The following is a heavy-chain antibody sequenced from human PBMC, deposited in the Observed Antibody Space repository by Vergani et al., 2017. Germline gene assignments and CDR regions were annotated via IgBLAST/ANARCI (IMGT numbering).Heavy chain of an antibody. Sequence: EVQLVESGGGLVQPGGSLRLSCAASGFTFSSYEMNWVRQAPGKGLEWVSYISSSSSYTNYADSVKGRFTISRDNAKNSLYLQMNSLRAEDTAVYYCARDSEPEYDYGSGSPTYNWFDPWGQGTLVTVSS. CDR2: ISSSSSYT. V-gene: IGHV3-48*03. D-gene: IGHD3-10*01. J-gene: IGHJ5*02. CDR1: GFTFSSYE. CDR3: ARDSEPEYDYGSGSPTYNWFDP.